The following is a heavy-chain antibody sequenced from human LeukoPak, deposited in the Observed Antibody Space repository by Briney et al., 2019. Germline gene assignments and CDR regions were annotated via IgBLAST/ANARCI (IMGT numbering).Heavy chain of an antibody. Sequence: GGSLRLSCAASGFTFSSYGMNWVRQAPVKGLEWVAVISYDGSNKYYADSVKGRFTISRDNSKNTLYLQMNSLRAEDTAVYYCARETRGMDVWGQGTTVTVSS. CDR1: GFTFSSYG. CDR2: ISYDGSNK. CDR3: ARETRGMDV. J-gene: IGHJ6*02. V-gene: IGHV3-30*03.